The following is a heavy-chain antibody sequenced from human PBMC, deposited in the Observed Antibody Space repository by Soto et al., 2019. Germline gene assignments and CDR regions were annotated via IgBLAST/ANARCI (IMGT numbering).Heavy chain of an antibody. D-gene: IGHD3-3*01. V-gene: IGHV3-23*01. J-gene: IGHJ6*02. CDR2: ISGSGGST. CDR3: AKDRYDFWSTRRSDV. CDR1: GFTFSSYA. Sequence: GGSLRLSCAASGFTFSSYAMSWIRQAPGKWLEWVSAISGSGGSTYYADSVKGRFTISRDNSKNTLYLQMNSLRAEDTAVYYCAKDRYDFWSTRRSDVWGQGXTVTVYS.